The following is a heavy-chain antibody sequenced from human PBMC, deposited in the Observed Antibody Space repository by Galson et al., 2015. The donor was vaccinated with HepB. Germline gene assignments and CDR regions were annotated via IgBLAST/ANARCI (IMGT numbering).Heavy chain of an antibody. CDR2: INPNSGGT. J-gene: IGHJ6*02. Sequence: SVKVSCKASGYTFTGYYMHWVRQAPGQGLEWMGWINPNSGGTNYTQKFQGWVTMTRDTSISTAYMELSRLRSDDTAVYYCARDFLAGPIGMDVWGQGTTVTVSS. V-gene: IGHV1-2*04. CDR3: ARDFLAGPIGMDV. D-gene: IGHD2/OR15-2a*01. CDR1: GYTFTGYY.